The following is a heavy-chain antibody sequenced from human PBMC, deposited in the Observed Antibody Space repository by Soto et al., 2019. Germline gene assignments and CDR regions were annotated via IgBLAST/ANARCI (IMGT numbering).Heavy chain of an antibody. CDR3: AKDQGPGIAAAGMGAFDI. V-gene: IGHV3-30*18. CDR2: ISYDGSNK. Sequence: GGSLRLSCAASGFTFSSYGMHWVRQAPGKGLEWVAVISYDGSNKYYADSVKGRFTISRDNSKNTLYLQMNSLRAEDTAVYYCAKDQGPGIAAAGMGAFDIWGQGTMVTVSS. D-gene: IGHD6-13*01. CDR1: GFTFSSYG. J-gene: IGHJ3*02.